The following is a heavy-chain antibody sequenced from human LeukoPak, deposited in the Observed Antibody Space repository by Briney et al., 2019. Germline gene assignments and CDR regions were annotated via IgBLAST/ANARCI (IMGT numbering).Heavy chain of an antibody. J-gene: IGHJ4*02. CDR3: AREAVVRRYCSSTSCSNFDY. V-gene: IGHV1-46*01. CDR1: GYTFTSYY. CDR2: INPSGGST. D-gene: IGHD2-2*01. Sequence: ASVKVSCKASGYTFTSYYMHWVRQTPGQGLEWMGIINPSGGSTSYAQKFQGRVTMTRDMSTSTVYMELSSLGSEDTAVYYCAREAVVRRYCSSTSCSNFDYWGQGTLVTVSS.